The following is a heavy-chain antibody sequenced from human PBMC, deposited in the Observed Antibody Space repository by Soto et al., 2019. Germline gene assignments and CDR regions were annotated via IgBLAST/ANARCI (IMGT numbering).Heavy chain of an antibody. J-gene: IGHJ4*02. CDR3: ARHGSRWASNFDY. V-gene: IGHV4-39*01. D-gene: IGHD6-13*01. Sequence: PSETLSLTCTVSVGSISSSSYYWGWIRQPPGKGLEWIGSIYYSGSTYYNPSLKSRVTISVDTSKNQFSLKLSSVTAADTAVYYCARHGSRWASNFDYWGQGTLVTVSS. CDR2: IYYSGST. CDR1: VGSISSSSYY.